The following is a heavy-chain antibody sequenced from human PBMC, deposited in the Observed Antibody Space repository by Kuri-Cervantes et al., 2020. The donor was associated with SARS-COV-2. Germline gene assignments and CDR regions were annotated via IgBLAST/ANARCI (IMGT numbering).Heavy chain of an antibody. V-gene: IGHV4-30-2*01. CDR2: ISQSGNT. Sequence: LRLSCAVSGGSISSGNFYWSWIRQPPGKGLEWIGYISQSGNTYYNPSLKSRVTISVDTSKNQFSLKLSSVTAADTAVYYCARAGIGAVAGNFDHWGQGTLVTVSS. D-gene: IGHD6-19*01. J-gene: IGHJ4*02. CDR3: ARAGIGAVAGNFDH. CDR1: GGSISSGNFY.